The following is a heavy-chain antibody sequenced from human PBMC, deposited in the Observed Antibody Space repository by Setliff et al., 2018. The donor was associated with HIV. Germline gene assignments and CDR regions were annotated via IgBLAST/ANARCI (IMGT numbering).Heavy chain of an antibody. CDR3: ARGLGQQLGRFWYFDL. V-gene: IGHV4-34*01. Sequence: SETLSLTCAVYGGSFSGYYWSWIRQPPGKGLEWIGEINHSGSTNYNPSLRSRVTISVDTSKDQFSLKLSSVTAADTAVYYCARGLGQQLGRFWYFDLWGRGTLVTVSS. CDR2: INHSGST. CDR1: GGSFSGYY. D-gene: IGHD6-13*01. J-gene: IGHJ2*01.